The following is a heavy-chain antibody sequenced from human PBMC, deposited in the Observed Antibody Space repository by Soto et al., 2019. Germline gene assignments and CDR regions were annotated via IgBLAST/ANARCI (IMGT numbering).Heavy chain of an antibody. CDR1: GFTFSSYE. Sequence: PGGSLRLSCAASGFTFSSYEMNWVPQAPGKGLEWVSYISTSGKTIHYADSVKGRFTISRDNAKNSLYLQMNSVRAEDTAVYYCAKSVRSRDYYYGMDVWGQGTTVTVSS. CDR2: ISTSGKTI. J-gene: IGHJ6*02. CDR3: AKSVRSRDYYYGMDV. V-gene: IGHV3-48*03.